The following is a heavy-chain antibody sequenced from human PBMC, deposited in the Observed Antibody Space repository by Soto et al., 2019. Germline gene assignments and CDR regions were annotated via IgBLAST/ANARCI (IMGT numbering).Heavy chain of an antibody. Sequence: KPSETLSLTCSVSGTSVSNYYWSWIRQPAGKGLEHIGRIYTSGSTSYNPSLKSRVTMSMDTSQTQIYLNLTSVTAADTAVYYCARGGIQLSYAFDYWGQGTLVTVSS. D-gene: IGHD5-18*01. V-gene: IGHV4-4*07. CDR2: IYTSGST. J-gene: IGHJ4*02. CDR3: ARGGIQLSYAFDY. CDR1: GTSVSNYY.